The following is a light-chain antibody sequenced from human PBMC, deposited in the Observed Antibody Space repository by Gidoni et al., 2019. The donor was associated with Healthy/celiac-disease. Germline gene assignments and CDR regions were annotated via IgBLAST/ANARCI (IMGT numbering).Light chain of an antibody. CDR2: DAS. J-gene: IGKJ5*01. CDR3: QQYDNLPLT. CDR1: QDISNY. Sequence: IHMTHFPSSLSASVGDRVTITCQASQDISNYLNWYQQKPGKAPKLLIYDASNLKTGVPSRFSGSGSGTDFTFTISSLQPEDIATYYCQQYDNLPLTFGQGTRLEIK. V-gene: IGKV1-33*01.